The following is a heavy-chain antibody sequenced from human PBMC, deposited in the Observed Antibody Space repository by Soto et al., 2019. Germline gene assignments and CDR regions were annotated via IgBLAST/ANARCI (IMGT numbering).Heavy chain of an antibody. CDR2: VRSKTNNYAT. D-gene: IGHD2-15*01. J-gene: IGHJ4*02. Sequence: DVQVVQSAGGWVQPGGSLKLSCAASGFAFNDSAMHWVRQASGKGLEWVARVRSKTNNYATAYPVSVRGRFTVSRDDSMGTTYLQMNSLKTEDTAMYYCTNNFVWGQGVLVTVSS. V-gene: IGHV3-73*01. CDR1: GFAFNDSA. CDR3: TNNFV.